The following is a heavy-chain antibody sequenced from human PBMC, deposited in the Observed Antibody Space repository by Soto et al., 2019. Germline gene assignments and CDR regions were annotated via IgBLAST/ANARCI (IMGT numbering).Heavy chain of an antibody. J-gene: IGHJ5*02. CDR1: GFTFSNAW. Sequence: GGSLRLSXAASGFTFSNAWMSWVRQAPGKGLEWVGRIKSKTDGGTTDYAAPVKGRFTISRDDSKNTLYLQMNSLKTEDTAVYYCTTAIRAAYCSGGSCYSYNWFDPWGQGTLVTVSS. CDR3: TTAIRAAYCSGGSCYSYNWFDP. D-gene: IGHD2-15*01. CDR2: IKSKTDGGTT. V-gene: IGHV3-15*01.